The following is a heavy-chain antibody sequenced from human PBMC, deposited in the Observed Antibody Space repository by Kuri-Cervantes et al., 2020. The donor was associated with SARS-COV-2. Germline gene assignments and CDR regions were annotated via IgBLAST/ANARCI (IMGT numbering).Heavy chain of an antibody. Sequence: GGSLRLSCAASGFSFDDYAMHWVRQVPGQGLEWVSRISWNGGSIGYADSVKGRFTLSRDNAKNMLFLQMNSLRAEDTAVYYCVRDGDHWNFDYWGQGTLVTVSS. D-gene: IGHD1-1*01. CDR1: GFSFDDYA. CDR3: VRDGDHWNFDY. CDR2: ISWNGGSI. V-gene: IGHV3-9*01. J-gene: IGHJ4*02.